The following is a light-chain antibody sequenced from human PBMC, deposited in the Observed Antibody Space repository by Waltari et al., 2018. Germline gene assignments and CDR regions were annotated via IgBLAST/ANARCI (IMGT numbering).Light chain of an antibody. Sequence: EVVLRQSPATLSVSQGERATLSCRASQSVSTNLAWYQQKPGQAPRLLMYGASTRATGVPARFSGSGSGIDFTLTISNMQSEDFAVYFCQQYNNWPPITFGQGTRLEIK. V-gene: IGKV3-15*01. J-gene: IGKJ5*01. CDR1: QSVSTN. CDR3: QQYNNWPPIT. CDR2: GAS.